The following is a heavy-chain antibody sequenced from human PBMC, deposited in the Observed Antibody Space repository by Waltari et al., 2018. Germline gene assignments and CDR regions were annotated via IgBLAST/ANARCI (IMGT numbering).Heavy chain of an antibody. CDR3: AREIYGGNSRPFDF. J-gene: IGHJ4*02. V-gene: IGHV4-59*01. Sequence: QVQLQESGPGLVKASETLSLTCTVSGVSMNGYLWHWIRQSPGKGLEWIGYSDYIGITDSDPSLKSRVTMSVDTSKSQFSLRLTSVTSEDTAFYYCAREIYGGNSRPFDFWGQGALVTVSS. CDR2: SDYIGIT. D-gene: IGHD2-21*02. CDR1: GVSMNGYL.